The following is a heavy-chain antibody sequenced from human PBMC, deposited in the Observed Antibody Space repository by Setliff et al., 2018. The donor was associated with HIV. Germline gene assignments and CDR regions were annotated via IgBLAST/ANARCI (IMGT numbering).Heavy chain of an antibody. CDR3: ARRPLFGVVIASVAKMEFDY. CDR1: GGSFSGYF. D-gene: IGHD3-3*01. CDR2: INHSGTT. Sequence: PSETLSLTCAVYGGSFSGYFWTWIRQPPGKGLEWIGEINHSGTTNYSPSLKSRVAISVEMSKNQFSLKIDSVTAADTAVYYCARRPLFGVVIASVAKMEFDYWGQGTLVTVSS. V-gene: IGHV4-34*01. J-gene: IGHJ4*02.